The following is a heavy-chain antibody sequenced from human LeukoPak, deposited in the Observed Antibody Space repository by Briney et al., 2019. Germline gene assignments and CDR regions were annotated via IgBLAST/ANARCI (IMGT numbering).Heavy chain of an antibody. CDR1: GGSISSYY. Sequence: PSETLSLTCTVSGGSISSYYWSWIRQPPGKGLEWIGYIYYSGSTNYNPSLKSRVTISVDTSKNQFSLKLSSVTAADTAVYYCARDPNPSGWYSGASDIWGQGTMVTVSS. CDR2: IYYSGST. D-gene: IGHD6-19*01. J-gene: IGHJ3*02. V-gene: IGHV4-59*01. CDR3: ARDPNPSGWYSGASDI.